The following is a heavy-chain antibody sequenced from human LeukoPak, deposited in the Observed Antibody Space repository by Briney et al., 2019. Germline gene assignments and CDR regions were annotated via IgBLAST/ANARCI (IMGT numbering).Heavy chain of an antibody. CDR2: INSDGSST. CDR1: GFTFSSYW. V-gene: IGHV3-74*01. CDR3: ATGRSFSSSSPCEY. J-gene: IGHJ4*02. Sequence: GGSLRLSCAASGFTFSSYWMHWVRQAPGKGLVWVSRINSDGSSTTYADSVKGRFTISRDNSKNTLYLQMNSLRAEDTAVYYCATGRSFSSSSPCEYWGQGTLVTVSS. D-gene: IGHD6-6*01.